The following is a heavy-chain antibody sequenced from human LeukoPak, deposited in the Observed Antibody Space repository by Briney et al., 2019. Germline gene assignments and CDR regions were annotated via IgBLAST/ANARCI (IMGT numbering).Heavy chain of an antibody. D-gene: IGHD5-18*01. CDR3: ARETRIQLWLTEHWYFDL. CDR2: ISSSTSYI. J-gene: IGHJ2*01. CDR1: GFTFSTYS. V-gene: IGHV3-21*01. Sequence: GGSLRLSCAASGFTFSTYSMNWVRQAPGKGLEWVSSISSSTSYIYYADSVKGRFTISRDNAKNSLYLQMNSLRAEDTAVYYCARETRIQLWLTEHWYFDLRGRGILVTVSS.